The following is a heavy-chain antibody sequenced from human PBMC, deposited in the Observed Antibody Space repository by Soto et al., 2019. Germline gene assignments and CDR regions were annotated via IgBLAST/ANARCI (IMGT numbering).Heavy chain of an antibody. D-gene: IGHD1-26*01. CDR2: ISSSSSYI. J-gene: IGHJ4*02. Sequence: GGSLRLSCAASGFTFSSYSMKWVRQAPGKGLEWVSSISSSSSYIYYADSVKGRFTISRDNAKNSLYLQMNSLRAEDTAVYYCARGRGSYFAGDFDYWGQGTLVTVSS. V-gene: IGHV3-21*01. CDR3: ARGRGSYFAGDFDY. CDR1: GFTFSSYS.